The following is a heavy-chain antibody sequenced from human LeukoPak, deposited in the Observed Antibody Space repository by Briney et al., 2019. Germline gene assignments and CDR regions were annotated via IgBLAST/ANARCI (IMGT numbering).Heavy chain of an antibody. J-gene: IGHJ4*02. CDR2: IWFDEGNK. Sequence: AGGSLRLSCVTSGFTFSDYGMHWVRQAPGKGLEWVAVIWFDEGNKYYADSVKGRFTISRDNSKNTLYLQMNSLRVEDTAVYYCARDFGGDGYNSWGQGTLVTVSS. CDR1: GFTFSDYG. CDR3: ARDFGGDGYNS. V-gene: IGHV3-33*01. D-gene: IGHD5-24*01.